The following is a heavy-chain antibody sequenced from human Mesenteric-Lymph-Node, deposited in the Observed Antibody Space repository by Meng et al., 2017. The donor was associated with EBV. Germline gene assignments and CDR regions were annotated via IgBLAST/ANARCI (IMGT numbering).Heavy chain of an antibody. Sequence: LRGSGPGLVKPPETLSLTCTVSGGSVSSTSYYWSWIRQPPGKRLEWIGYVYYSGSTNYNPSLKSRVTISVDTSKNQFSLNLYSVTAADTAVYYCARENPARGNWFDPWGQGALVTVSS. J-gene: IGHJ5*02. CDR2: VYYSGST. CDR1: GGSVSSTSYY. V-gene: IGHV4-61*01. CDR3: ARENPARGNWFDP. D-gene: IGHD3-10*01.